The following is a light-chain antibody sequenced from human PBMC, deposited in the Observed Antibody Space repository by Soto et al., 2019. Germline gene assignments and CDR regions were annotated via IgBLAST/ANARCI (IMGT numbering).Light chain of an antibody. CDR1: QSVDSY. CDR2: DGS. V-gene: IGKV3-11*01. CDR3: QQRSNWPPMYT. Sequence: EIVLTQSPATLSLSPGERATLSCRASQSVDSYLAWYQQKPGQAPRLLIYDGSNRATGIAARFSGSGSGTDFTLTISSLEPEDFAVYYCQQRSNWPPMYTFGQGTKLEIK. J-gene: IGKJ2*01.